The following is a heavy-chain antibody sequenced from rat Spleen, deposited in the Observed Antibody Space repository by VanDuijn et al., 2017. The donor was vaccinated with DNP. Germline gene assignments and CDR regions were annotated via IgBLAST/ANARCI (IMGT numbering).Heavy chain of an antibody. V-gene: IGHV5-31*01. D-gene: IGHD1-3*01. Sequence: EVQLVESGGGLVQPGRSLKLSCVASGFTFNNYWMTWIRQVPGEGLEWIASITSSGGSTYYQDSMKGRFIISRDNAKNTLYLQVSSLRSEDTATYYCARDYGSYPYYFDYWGQGVMVTVSS. CDR2: ITSSGGST. CDR1: GFTFNNYW. CDR3: ARDYGSYPYYFDY. J-gene: IGHJ2*01.